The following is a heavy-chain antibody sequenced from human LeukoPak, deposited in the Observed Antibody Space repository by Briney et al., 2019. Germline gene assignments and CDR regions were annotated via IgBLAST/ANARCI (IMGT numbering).Heavy chain of an antibody. V-gene: IGHV4-4*07. Sequence: SETLSLTCTVSGDSISSDYWSWIRQPAGKGLEWIGRFYTSGNTNYNPSLKSRVTMSVDTSKNQFSLKLTSVTVADTVVYYCARTSGSYFDYWGQGSLVTVSS. CDR3: ARTSGSYFDY. CDR1: GDSISSDY. D-gene: IGHD1-26*01. J-gene: IGHJ4*02. CDR2: FYTSGNT.